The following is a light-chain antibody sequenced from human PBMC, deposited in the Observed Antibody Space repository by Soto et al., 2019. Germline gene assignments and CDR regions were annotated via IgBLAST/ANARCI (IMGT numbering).Light chain of an antibody. J-gene: IGKJ2*01. V-gene: IGKV1-39*01. CDR3: QQSYSTPFT. CDR1: QSISSY. Sequence: DLPMTQPPFSLSASVGDRVTITCRASQSISSYLNWYQQKPGKAPNLLIYAASSLQSGVPSRFSGSGSGTDFTLTISSLQPEDFATYYCQQSYSTPFTFGQGTKLEIK. CDR2: AAS.